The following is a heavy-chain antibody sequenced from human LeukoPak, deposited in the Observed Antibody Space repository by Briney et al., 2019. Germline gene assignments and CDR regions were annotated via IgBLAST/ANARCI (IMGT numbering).Heavy chain of an antibody. CDR3: AKDSGYYDSSGSFDALDI. D-gene: IGHD3-22*01. CDR1: GFTFDDYA. J-gene: IGHJ3*02. V-gene: IGHV3-9*01. Sequence: GGSLRLSCAASGFTFDDYAMHWVRQAPGKGLEWVSGISWNSGSIGYADSVKGRFTISRDNAKNSLYLQMNSLRAEDTALYYCAKDSGYYDSSGSFDALDIWGQGTMVTVSS. CDR2: ISWNSGSI.